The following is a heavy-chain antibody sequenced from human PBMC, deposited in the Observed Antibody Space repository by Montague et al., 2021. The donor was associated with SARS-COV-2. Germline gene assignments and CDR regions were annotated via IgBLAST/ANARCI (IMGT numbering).Heavy chain of an antibody. CDR3: ARDWLRCGCFDP. V-gene: IGHV4-39*01. CDR2: IYYTANT. Sequence: SETLSLTCTVSGGSIISTTSNWGWIRQPPGKGLEWIGSIYYTANTYYTPSLKTRVTISVDTSKNQFSLRLRSVPAADAAVYYCARDWLRCGCFDPWGQGTLVTVSS. D-gene: IGHD5-12*01. CDR1: GGSIISTTSN. J-gene: IGHJ5*02.